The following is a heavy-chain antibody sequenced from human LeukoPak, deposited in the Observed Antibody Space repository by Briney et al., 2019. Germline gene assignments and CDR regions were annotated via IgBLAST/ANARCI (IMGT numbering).Heavy chain of an antibody. V-gene: IGHV3-13*01. CDR1: GFTLSDYD. CDR2: IGTAGDT. J-gene: IGHJ4*02. D-gene: IGHD1-1*01. CDR3: ARVAKERVGGVYYFDY. Sequence: GSLRLSCAASGFTLSDYDMHWVRQATGKGLEWVSAIGTAGDTYYTGSVKGRFTISRENAKNSLYLQMNSLRAGDTAVYYCARVAKERVGGVYYFDYWGQGTLVTVSS.